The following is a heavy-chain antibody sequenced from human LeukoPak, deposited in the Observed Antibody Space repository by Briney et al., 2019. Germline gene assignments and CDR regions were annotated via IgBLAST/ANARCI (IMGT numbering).Heavy chain of an antibody. CDR3: ARHNGYYSPFQH. Sequence: SETLSLTCTVSGGSIRSYYWSWIRQPPGKGLEWIGYIYDSESTNYNSSLKSRVTISVDTSKNQFSLKLSPVTAADTAVYYCARHNGYYSPFQHWGQGTLVTVSS. CDR1: GGSIRSYY. D-gene: IGHD3-22*01. J-gene: IGHJ1*01. CDR2: IYDSEST. V-gene: IGHV4-59*01.